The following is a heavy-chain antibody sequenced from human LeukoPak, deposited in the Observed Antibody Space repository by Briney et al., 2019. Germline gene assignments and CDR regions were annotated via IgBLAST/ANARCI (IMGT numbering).Heavy chain of an antibody. Sequence: GRSLRLSCAASGFTFSSYAMHWVRQAPGKGLEWVAVISYDGSNKYYADSVKGRLTISRDNSKNTLYLQMNSLRAEDTAVYYCARSEYYGPIDYWGQGTLVTVSS. D-gene: IGHD3-10*01. CDR1: GFTFSSYA. CDR2: ISYDGSNK. CDR3: ARSEYYGPIDY. J-gene: IGHJ4*02. V-gene: IGHV3-30*04.